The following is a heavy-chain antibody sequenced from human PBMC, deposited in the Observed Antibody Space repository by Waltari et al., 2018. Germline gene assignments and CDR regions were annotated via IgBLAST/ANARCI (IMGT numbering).Heavy chain of an antibody. D-gene: IGHD2-2*01. J-gene: IGHJ4*02. Sequence: EGQLVESGGGLVKPGGSLRLSCAAPGLSFGPYNMNGVRQAPGKGLEWVSYISSSSAYKYYADSVKGRFAISRDNAKNLLFLQMNSLRADDTAVYYCVRENCSVTSCFKHFDYWGRGILVTVSS. CDR1: GLSFGPYN. V-gene: IGHV3-21*01. CDR2: ISSSSAYK. CDR3: VRENCSVTSCFKHFDY.